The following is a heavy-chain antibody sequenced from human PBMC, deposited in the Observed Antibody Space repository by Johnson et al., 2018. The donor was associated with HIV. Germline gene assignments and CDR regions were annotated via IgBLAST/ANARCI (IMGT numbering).Heavy chain of an antibody. CDR2: TSYDGGNK. CDR3: AASWYGVSRPNAFAI. D-gene: IGHD2-2*01. V-gene: IGHV3-30*04. J-gene: IGHJ3*02. CDR1: GFTFSSYS. Sequence: QVQLVESGGGVVQPGRSLRLSCAASGFTFSSYSLHWVRQAPGKGLEWVAVTSYDGGNKYYADSVKGRFTISRDNSKNTLYLQMNSLRAEDSAVYYCAASWYGVSRPNAFAIWGQGTMVTVSS.